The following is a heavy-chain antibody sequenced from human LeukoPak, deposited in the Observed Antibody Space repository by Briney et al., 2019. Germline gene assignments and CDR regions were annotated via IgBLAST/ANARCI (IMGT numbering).Heavy chain of an antibody. Sequence: SETLSLTCTVSGGSISSYYWSWIRQPPGKGLEWIGYIYYSGSTNYNPSLKSRVTISVDTSKNQFSLKLSSVTAADTAVYYCASIAVAGTPPFDYWGQGTLVTVSS. D-gene: IGHD6-19*01. V-gene: IGHV4-59*08. J-gene: IGHJ4*02. CDR2: IYYSGST. CDR1: GGSISSYY. CDR3: ASIAVAGTPPFDY.